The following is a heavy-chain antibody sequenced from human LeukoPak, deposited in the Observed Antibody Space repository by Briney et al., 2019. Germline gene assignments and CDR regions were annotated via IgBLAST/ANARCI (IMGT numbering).Heavy chain of an antibody. CDR1: GYTLTELS. J-gene: IGHJ3*02. V-gene: IGHV1-24*01. D-gene: IGHD2-15*01. Sequence: ASVKVSCKVSGYTLTELSMHWVRQAPGKGLEWMGGFDPEDGETIYAQKFQGRVTMTEDTSTDTAYMELSSLRSEDTAVYYCARRGSDCSGGNCYLGYAFDIWGQGTMVTASS. CDR2: FDPEDGET. CDR3: ARRGSDCSGGNCYLGYAFDI.